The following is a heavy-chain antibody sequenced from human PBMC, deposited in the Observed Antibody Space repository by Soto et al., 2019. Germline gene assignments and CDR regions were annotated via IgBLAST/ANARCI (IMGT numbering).Heavy chain of an antibody. J-gene: IGHJ6*02. CDR2: INAGNGNT. V-gene: IGHV1-3*05. CDR1: GYTFTSYA. Sequence: QVQLVQSGAEEKKPGASVKVSCKASGYTFTSYAMHWVRQAPGQRLEWMGWINAGNGNTKYSQKFQGSVTITRDTSASTAYMELSSLRSEDTAVYYCASSYCSGGSCYDYYYGMDVWGQGTTVTVSS. CDR3: ASSYCSGGSCYDYYYGMDV. D-gene: IGHD2-15*01.